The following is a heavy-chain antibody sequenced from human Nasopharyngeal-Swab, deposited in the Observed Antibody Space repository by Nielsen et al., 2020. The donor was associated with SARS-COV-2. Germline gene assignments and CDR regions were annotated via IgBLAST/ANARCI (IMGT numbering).Heavy chain of an antibody. CDR3: ARYCSTTSCPRGFDY. Sequence: GGSLRLSCAASGFTFSSYWMSWVCQAPGKGLEWVAHIKQSGSGQYYVDSVKGRFTISRDNAKNSLSLQMNSLRAEDTAVYYCARYCSTTSCPRGFDYWGQGTLVTVSS. CDR1: GFTFSSYW. CDR2: IKQSGSGQ. J-gene: IGHJ4*02. D-gene: IGHD2-2*01. V-gene: IGHV3-7*01.